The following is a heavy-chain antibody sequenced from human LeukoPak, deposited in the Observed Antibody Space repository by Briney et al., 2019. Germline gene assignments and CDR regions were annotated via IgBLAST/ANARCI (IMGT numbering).Heavy chain of an antibody. V-gene: IGHV3-23*01. Sequence: GGSLRLSCAASGFTFSSYAMSWVRQAPGKGLEWVSAISGSGGSTYYAGSVKGRFTISRDSSKNTLYLQMNSLRAEDTAVYYCAKDPGGRELLGIFDYWGQGTLVTVSS. J-gene: IGHJ4*02. CDR1: GFTFSSYA. CDR2: ISGSGGST. CDR3: AKDPGGRELLGIFDY. D-gene: IGHD1-26*01.